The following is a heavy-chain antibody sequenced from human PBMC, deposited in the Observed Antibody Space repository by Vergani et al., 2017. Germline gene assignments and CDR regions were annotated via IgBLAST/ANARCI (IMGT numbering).Heavy chain of an antibody. J-gene: IGHJ3*02. CDR2: IYHSGST. D-gene: IGHD6-19*01. V-gene: IGHV4-30-2*01. CDR3: ARDVAGDREGAFDI. CDR1: GGSISSGGFS. Sequence: QLQLQESGSGLVKPSQTLSLTCAVSGGSISSGGFSWSWVRPPPGKGLEWVGDIYHSGSTNYNPSIKSRVTISVDKSKNQFSLKLRSVTAADTAVYYGARDVAGDREGAFDIWGQGTMVTVSS.